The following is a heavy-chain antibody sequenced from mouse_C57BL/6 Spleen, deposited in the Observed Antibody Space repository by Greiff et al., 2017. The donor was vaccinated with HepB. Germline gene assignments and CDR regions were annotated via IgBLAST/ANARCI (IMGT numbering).Heavy chain of an antibody. CDR1: GFTFTDYY. CDR3: ARYNYGSSYGYFDV. D-gene: IGHD1-1*01. V-gene: IGHV7-3*01. J-gene: IGHJ1*03. CDR2: IRNKANGYTT. Sequence: EVQLQESGGGLVQPGGSLSLSCAASGFTFTDYYMSWVRQPPGKALEWLGFIRNKANGYTTEYSASVKGRFTISRDNSQSILYLQMNALRAEDSATYYCARYNYGSSYGYFDVWGTGTTVTVSS.